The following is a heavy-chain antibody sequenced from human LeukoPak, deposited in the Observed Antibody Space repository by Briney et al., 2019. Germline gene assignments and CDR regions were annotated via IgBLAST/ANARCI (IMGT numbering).Heavy chain of an antibody. CDR3: ETTLYCIGATATCYSPELFDS. Sequence: SETLSLTCAVSGYSISSGYHWGSIRQSPGKGLEWIGSIFHSGNTYYNPSLKSRVTISVDTSMNQFSLKLTSLTAADTAVYYWETTLYCIGATATCYSPELFDSWGQGTLVTVSS. D-gene: IGHD2-15*01. V-gene: IGHV4-38-2*01. CDR2: IFHSGNT. CDR1: GYSISSGYH. J-gene: IGHJ4*02.